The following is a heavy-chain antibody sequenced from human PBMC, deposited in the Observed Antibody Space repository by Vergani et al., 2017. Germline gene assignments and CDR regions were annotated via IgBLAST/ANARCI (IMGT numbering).Heavy chain of an antibody. V-gene: IGHV7-4-1*02. D-gene: IGHD1-1*01. CDR2: INTNTGNA. Sequence: QVQLEQSGSELKKPGASVKVSCKASGYSFTWYAMTWVRQAPGQGLEWMGWINTNTGNATFAQGFTGRFAFSVDTSVSTAFLQISSLKAEDTAVYYCARLNWNDGWLDPWGQGTLVTVSS. J-gene: IGHJ5*02. CDR1: GYSFTWYA. CDR3: ARLNWNDGWLDP.